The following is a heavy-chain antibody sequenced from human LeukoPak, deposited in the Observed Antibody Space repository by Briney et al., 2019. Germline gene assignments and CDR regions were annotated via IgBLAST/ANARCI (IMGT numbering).Heavy chain of an antibody. Sequence: PGGSLRLSCAASGFTFGNCWMSWVRQAPGKGLEWVANIERDGSEKYYVDSVKGRFTISTDNAKNSLFLQMHSLRAEDTAVYYCATALTRGWDNWGQGTLVTVSS. D-gene: IGHD6-19*01. CDR3: ATALTRGWDN. J-gene: IGHJ4*02. CDR2: IERDGSEK. CDR1: GFTFGNCW. V-gene: IGHV3-7*01.